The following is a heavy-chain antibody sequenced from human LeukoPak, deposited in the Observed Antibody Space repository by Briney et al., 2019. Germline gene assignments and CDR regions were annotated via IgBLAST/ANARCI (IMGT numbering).Heavy chain of an antibody. J-gene: IGHJ4*02. V-gene: IGHV4-59*01. CDR2: IYYSGST. D-gene: IGHD1-1*01. Sequence: SETLSLTCTVSGGSISSYYWSWIRQPPGKGLEWIGYIYYSGSTNYNPSLKSRVTVSVDTSKNQFSLKLSSVTAADTAVYYCARGGTDHFDYWGQGTLVTVSS. CDR3: ARGGTDHFDY. CDR1: GGSISSYY.